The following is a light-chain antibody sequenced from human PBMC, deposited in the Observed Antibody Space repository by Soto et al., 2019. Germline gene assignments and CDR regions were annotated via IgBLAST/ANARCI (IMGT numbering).Light chain of an antibody. CDR2: GAS. Sequence: EIVMTQSPATLSLSPGEGATLSCRASQSISSNLAWYQQKPGQAPRLLITGASTRATGIAARISGSESGTEFTLTISSLQSEDFAVYYCQQYNSWPWTFGQGTKVEIK. CDR1: QSISSN. V-gene: IGKV3-15*01. CDR3: QQYNSWPWT. J-gene: IGKJ1*01.